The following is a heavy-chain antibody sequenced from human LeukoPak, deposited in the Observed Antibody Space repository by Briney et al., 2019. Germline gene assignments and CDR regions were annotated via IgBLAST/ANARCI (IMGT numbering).Heavy chain of an antibody. V-gene: IGHV3-11*01. CDR3: ARDEHDYGDYNDY. CDR2: ISSSGSTI. CDR1: GFTFSDYY. D-gene: IGHD4-17*01. Sequence: GGSLRLSCAASGFTFSDYYMSWIRQAPGKGLEWVSYISSSGSTINYAGSVKGRFTISRDNAKNSLYLQMNSLRAEDTAVYYCARDEHDYGDYNDYWGQGTLVTVSS. J-gene: IGHJ4*02.